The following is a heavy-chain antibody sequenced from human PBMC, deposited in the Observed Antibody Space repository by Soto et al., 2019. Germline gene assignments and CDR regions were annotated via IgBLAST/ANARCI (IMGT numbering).Heavy chain of an antibody. J-gene: IGHJ6*03. CDR2: TYYRSRWYN. D-gene: IGHD1-7*01. CDR1: GDSVASNRAA. CDR3: AGTTSHQWYYMDV. V-gene: IGHV6-1*01. Sequence: SPSLSLTCAVSGDSVASNRAAGDWIRLSPSRGLEWLARTYYRSRWYNDYAVSVRSRITVNPDTSKNQFSLQLTSVTPEDTAVYYCAGTTSHQWYYMDVWGKGTTVTVSS.